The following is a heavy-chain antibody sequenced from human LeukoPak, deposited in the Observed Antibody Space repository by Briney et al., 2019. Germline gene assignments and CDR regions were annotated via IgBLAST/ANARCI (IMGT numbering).Heavy chain of an antibody. J-gene: IGHJ4*02. D-gene: IGHD3-22*01. CDR1: GFTFSSYS. CDR3: VRDRDYYAVDY. CDR2: IKQDGSEK. V-gene: IGHV3-7*01. Sequence: GGSLRLSCAASGFTFSSYSMNWVRQAPGKGLEWVANIKQDGSEKYYVDSVKGRFTISRDNAKNSLYLQMNSLRAEDTAVYYCVRDRDYYAVDYWGQGTLVTVSS.